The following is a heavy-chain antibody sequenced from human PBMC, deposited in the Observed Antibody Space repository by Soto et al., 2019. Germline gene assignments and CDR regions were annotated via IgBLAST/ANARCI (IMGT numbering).Heavy chain of an antibody. CDR2: IIPIFGTA. CDR1: GGTFSSYA. D-gene: IGHD2-15*01. CDR3: ARERGWCVVVLDV. V-gene: IGHV1-69*13. Sequence: GASVKVSCKASGGTFSSYAISWVRQAPGQGLEWMGGIIPIFGTANYAQKFQGRVTITADESTSTAYMELSSLRSEDTAVYYCARERGWCVVVLDVWGQGTTVTVSS. J-gene: IGHJ6*02.